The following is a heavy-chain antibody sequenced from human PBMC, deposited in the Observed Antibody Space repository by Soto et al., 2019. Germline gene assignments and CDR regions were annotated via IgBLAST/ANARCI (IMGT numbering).Heavy chain of an antibody. D-gene: IGHD5-18*01. Sequence: NPSETLSLTRTVSGGSISSYYWSWIRQPPGKGLEWIGYIYYSGSTNYNPSLKSRVTISVDTSKNQFSLNLSSVTAADTAVYYCARVGDTAMVMAYYYGMDVWGQGTTVTVSS. CDR3: ARVGDTAMVMAYYYGMDV. V-gene: IGHV4-59*01. J-gene: IGHJ6*02. CDR2: IYYSGST. CDR1: GGSISSYY.